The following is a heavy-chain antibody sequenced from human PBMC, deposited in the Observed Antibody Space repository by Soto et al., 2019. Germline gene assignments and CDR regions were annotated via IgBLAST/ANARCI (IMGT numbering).Heavy chain of an antibody. D-gene: IGHD3-3*01. J-gene: IGHJ5*02. CDR1: GFTFSSYA. CDR3: AKGSRTPGRYYDFWSGSRFDP. V-gene: IGHV3-23*01. Sequence: EVQLLESGGGLVQPGGSLRLSCAASGFTFSSYAMSWVRQAPGKGLEWVSAISGSGGSTYYADSVKGRFTISRDNSKNTRYLQMNSLRAEDTAVYYCAKGSRTPGRYYDFWSGSRFDPWGQGTLVTVSS. CDR2: ISGSGGST.